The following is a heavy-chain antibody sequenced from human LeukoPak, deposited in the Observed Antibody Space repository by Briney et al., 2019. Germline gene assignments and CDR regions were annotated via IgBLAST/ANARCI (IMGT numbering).Heavy chain of an antibody. D-gene: IGHD6-19*01. Sequence: QPGGSLRLSCAASGFTFSSYAMSWLRQAPGKGLEWVSAISGSGGSTYYADSVKGRFTISRDNSKNTLYLQMNSLRAEDTAVYYCAKAPGSYSSGWRAPSDYYYYYGMDVWGQGTTVTVSS. V-gene: IGHV3-23*01. CDR2: ISGSGGST. J-gene: IGHJ6*02. CDR3: AKAPGSYSSGWRAPSDYYYYYGMDV. CDR1: GFTFSSYA.